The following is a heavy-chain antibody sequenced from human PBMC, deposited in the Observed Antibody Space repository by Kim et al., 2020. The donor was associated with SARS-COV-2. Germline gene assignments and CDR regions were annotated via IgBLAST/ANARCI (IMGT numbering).Heavy chain of an antibody. CDR3: AREGEDTCMDV. D-gene: IGHD3-16*01. Sequence: GGSLRLSCAASGFTISSDDMLWVRQAPGKGLGWVAVISHDGSIEYYGDSVKGRFTISRDNSKNTVSLQMNSLRAEDAAVYYCAREGEDTCMDVWGQGTTVTVSS. J-gene: IGHJ6*02. V-gene: IGHV3-30-3*01. CDR2: ISHDGSIE. CDR1: GFTISSDD.